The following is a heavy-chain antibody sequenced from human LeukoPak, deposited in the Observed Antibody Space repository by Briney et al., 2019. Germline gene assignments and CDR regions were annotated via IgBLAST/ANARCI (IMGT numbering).Heavy chain of an antibody. CDR2: INPNSGGA. J-gene: IGHJ4*02. V-gene: IGHV1-2*06. CDR3: ARDEDTAVVPFDY. Sequence: ASVKASCKASGYTFTGYYMHWVRQAPGQGLEWMGRINPNSGGATYAQKFQGRVTMTRDTSISTAYMELSRLRSDDTAVYYCARDEDTAVVPFDYWGQGTLVTVSS. CDR1: GYTFTGYY. D-gene: IGHD5-18*01.